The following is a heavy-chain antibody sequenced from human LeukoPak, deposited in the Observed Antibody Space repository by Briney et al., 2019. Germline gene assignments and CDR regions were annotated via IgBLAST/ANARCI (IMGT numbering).Heavy chain of an antibody. CDR1: GFTFSSYW. D-gene: IGHD3-22*01. CDR3: AKGRDNYDFPLDY. V-gene: IGHV3-7*03. J-gene: IGHJ4*02. Sequence: GGSLRLSCAASGFTFSSYWMSWVRQAPGKGLEWVANIKQDGSEKYYVDSVKGRFTISRDNAKNSLYLQMNSLRAEDTAVYYCAKGRDNYDFPLDYWGQGTLVTVSS. CDR2: IKQDGSEK.